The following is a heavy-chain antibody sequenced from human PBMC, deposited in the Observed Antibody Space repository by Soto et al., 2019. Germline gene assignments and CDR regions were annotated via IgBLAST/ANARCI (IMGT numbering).Heavy chain of an antibody. CDR1: GFILSGYD. CDR3: ARAGYDSSGYYFYAMDV. D-gene: IGHD3-22*01. CDR2: IGTAGDP. Sequence: GGSLRLSCVASGFILSGYDMHWVRQATGEGLEWVSAIGTAGDPYYSGSVKGRFTISRGNAENSVYLQMNSLRAGDTAVYYCARAGYDSSGYYFYAMDVWGPGTTVTVS. J-gene: IGHJ6*02. V-gene: IGHV3-13*05.